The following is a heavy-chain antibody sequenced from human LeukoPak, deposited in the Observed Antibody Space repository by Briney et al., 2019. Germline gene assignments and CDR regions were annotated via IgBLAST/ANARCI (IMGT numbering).Heavy chain of an antibody. CDR3: AKDLRIEVATWYYGMDV. Sequence: PGGSLRFSCAASGFAFSSYGMHWVRQAPGKGLEWVAVISYDGTNKYYADSVKGRFTISRDNSKNMLYLQMNSLRAEDTAVYYCAKDLRIEVATWYYGMDVWGQGTTVTVSS. V-gene: IGHV3-30*18. J-gene: IGHJ6*02. CDR2: ISYDGTNK. CDR1: GFAFSSYG. D-gene: IGHD6-19*01.